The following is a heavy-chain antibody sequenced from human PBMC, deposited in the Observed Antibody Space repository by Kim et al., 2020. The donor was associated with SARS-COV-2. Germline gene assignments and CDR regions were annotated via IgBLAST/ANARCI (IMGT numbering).Heavy chain of an antibody. D-gene: IGHD6-13*01. J-gene: IGHJ4*02. CDR2: IYYSGST. Sequence: SETLSLTCTVSGGSISSYYWSWIRQPPGKGLEWIGYIYYSGSTNYNPSLKSRVTISVDTSKNQFSLKLSSVTAADTAVYYCARPPLYSSSWYYFDYWGQGTLVTVSS. CDR3: ARPPLYSSSWYYFDY. V-gene: IGHV4-59*01. CDR1: GGSISSYY.